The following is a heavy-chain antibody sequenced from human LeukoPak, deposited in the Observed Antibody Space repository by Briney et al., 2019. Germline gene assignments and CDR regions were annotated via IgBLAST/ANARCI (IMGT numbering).Heavy chain of an antibody. CDR1: GFSFSSYE. CDR3: ARTSTNYFDY. V-gene: IGHV3-48*03. Sequence: PGGSLRLSCAASGFSFSSYEMNWVRQAPGKGLEWVSYISSSGGTIYYADSVKGRFTISRDNAKHSLYLQINSLGAEDTAVYHCARTSTNYFDYWGQGTLVTVSS. D-gene: IGHD1-26*01. CDR2: ISSSGGTI. J-gene: IGHJ4*02.